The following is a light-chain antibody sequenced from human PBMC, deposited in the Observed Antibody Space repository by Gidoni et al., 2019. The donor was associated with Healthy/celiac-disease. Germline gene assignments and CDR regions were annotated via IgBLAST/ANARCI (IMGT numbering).Light chain of an antibody. V-gene: IGKV3-15*01. CDR2: GAS. J-gene: IGKJ2*01. CDR3: QQYKNWRPYT. Sequence: IVMTPSPATLPVSPGERATLSCRARQSVGSNLAWYQQKPGQPPSLLIYGASTRATGIPARVRGSGSGTEFTLTISSLQSEDFEVYYCQQYKNWRPYTFGQGTKLEIK. CDR1: QSVGSN.